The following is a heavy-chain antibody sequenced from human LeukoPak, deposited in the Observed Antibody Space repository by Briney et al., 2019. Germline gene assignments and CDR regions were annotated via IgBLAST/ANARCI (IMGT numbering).Heavy chain of an antibody. J-gene: IGHJ4*02. Sequence: GGSLRLSCTGSGFTFSDAWMTWVRQAPGKGLEWVGRILKRSNGGATDYAAAVKDRFIMSRDDSKNTLFLQMNSLRTEDTAVYYCARGGVGSSSPDYWGQGTLVTVSS. D-gene: IGHD6-13*01. CDR1: GFTFSDAW. CDR2: ILKRSNGGAT. CDR3: ARGGVGSSSPDY. V-gene: IGHV3-15*01.